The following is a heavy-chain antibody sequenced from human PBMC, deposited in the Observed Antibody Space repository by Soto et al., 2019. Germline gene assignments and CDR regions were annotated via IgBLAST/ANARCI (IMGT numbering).Heavy chain of an antibody. CDR1: GFTFSNAW. CDR2: IKSKTDGGTT. CDR3: TTEPPFTYYYDSSGYYFGFNDAFDI. Sequence: EVQLVESGGGLVQPGGSLRLSCAASGFTFSNAWMSWVRQAPGKGLEWVGRIKSKTDGGTTDYAAPVKGRFTISRDDSKNTLYLQMNSLKTEDTAVYYCTTEPPFTYYYDSSGYYFGFNDAFDIWGQGTMVTVSS. D-gene: IGHD3-22*01. V-gene: IGHV3-15*01. J-gene: IGHJ3*02.